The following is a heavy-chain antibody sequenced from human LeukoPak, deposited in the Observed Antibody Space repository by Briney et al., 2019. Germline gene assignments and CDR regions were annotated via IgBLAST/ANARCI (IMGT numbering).Heavy chain of an antibody. CDR1: GFTFSSYA. D-gene: IGHD3-10*01. Sequence: PGGSLRLSCAASGFTFSSYAMHWVRQAPGKGLEWVAVVSYDGSYKDYADSVKGRFTISRDNSRNTLYLQMDSLRPQDTAVYYCAKRGGDTYYYGSGSYYRYFDYWGQGTLVTVSS. J-gene: IGHJ4*02. V-gene: IGHV3-30*04. CDR3: AKRGGDTYYYGSGSYYRYFDY. CDR2: VSYDGSYK.